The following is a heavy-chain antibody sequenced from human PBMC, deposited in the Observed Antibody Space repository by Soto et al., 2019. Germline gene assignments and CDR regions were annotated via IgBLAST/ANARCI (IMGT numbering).Heavy chain of an antibody. CDR1: GGTFSSYA. Sequence: SVKVSCKASGGTFSSYAISWVRQAPGQGLEWRGGIIPIFGTANYAQKFQGRVTITADEFTSTAYMELSSLRSEDTAVYYCARDAWELPGFGFDPWGQGTLVTVSS. J-gene: IGHJ5*02. CDR3: ARDAWELPGFGFDP. V-gene: IGHV1-69*13. CDR2: IIPIFGTA. D-gene: IGHD1-26*01.